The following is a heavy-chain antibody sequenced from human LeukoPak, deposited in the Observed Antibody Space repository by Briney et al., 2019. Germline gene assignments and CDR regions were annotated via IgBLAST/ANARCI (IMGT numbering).Heavy chain of an antibody. Sequence: GGSLRLSCAASGFTFSSYAMSWVRQAPGKGLEWVSAISGSGGSTYYADSVKGRFTISRDNSKNTLYLQMNSLRAEDTAVCYCAKVCGRGDYDFWSALGPYGWFDPWGQGTLVTVSS. V-gene: IGHV3-23*01. J-gene: IGHJ5*02. CDR2: ISGSGGST. D-gene: IGHD3-3*01. CDR3: AKVCGRGDYDFWSALGPYGWFDP. CDR1: GFTFSSYA.